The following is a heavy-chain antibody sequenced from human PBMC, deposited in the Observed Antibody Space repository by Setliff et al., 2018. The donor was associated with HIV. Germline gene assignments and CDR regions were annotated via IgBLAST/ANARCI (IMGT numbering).Heavy chain of an antibody. CDR1: GGTFSNSA. CDR2: IIPVFGTA. J-gene: IGHJ3*02. D-gene: IGHD1-7*01. CDR3: ARDMYRWNFGSRQPGPFDI. V-gene: IGHV1-69*06. Sequence: SVKVSCKASGGTFSNSAIGWVRQAPGQGLEWMGRIIPVFGTANYAQNFQGRVTINVDKSTTTVYMELSSLKSEDTAVYYCARDMYRWNFGSRQPGPFDIWGQGTMVT.